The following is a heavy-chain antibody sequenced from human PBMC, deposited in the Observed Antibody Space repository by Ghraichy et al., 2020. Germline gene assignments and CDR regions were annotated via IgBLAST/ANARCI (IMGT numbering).Heavy chain of an antibody. J-gene: IGHJ4*02. V-gene: IGHV1-8*01. Sequence: ASVKVSSKASGFTFTSYDFNWERQAPGQGLEWMGWMNPNNGNTGYAQKFQGRVAMTRSTSISTAYMELYSLRSEDTAVYYCVLGRERLDTAMLRIFDYWGQGTLVTVSS. CDR1: GFTFTSYD. CDR3: VLGRERLDTAMLRIFDY. CDR2: MNPNNGNT. D-gene: IGHD5-18*01.